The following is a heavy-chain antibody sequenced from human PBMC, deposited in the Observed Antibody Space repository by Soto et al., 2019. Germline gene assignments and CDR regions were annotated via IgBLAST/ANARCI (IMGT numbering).Heavy chain of an antibody. Sequence: SETLSLTCSVSGDSVSSGDYYWSWIRQPPGKGLEWIGHVYFSGSTNYIPSLKSRLTMSVDTAKNQFSLKLNSVTAADTAVYYCAREAHYSSGWYGRGSYNWFDPWGQGTLVTVSS. D-gene: IGHD6-19*01. CDR1: GDSVSSGDYY. CDR2: VYFSGST. V-gene: IGHV4-61*08. CDR3: AREAHYSSGWYGRGSYNWFDP. J-gene: IGHJ5*02.